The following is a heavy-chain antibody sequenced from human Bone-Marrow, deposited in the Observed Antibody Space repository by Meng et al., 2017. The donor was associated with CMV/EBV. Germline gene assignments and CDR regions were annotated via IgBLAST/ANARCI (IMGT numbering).Heavy chain of an antibody. CDR3: ATSTQYSSSAYGCDFDY. CDR1: GGSISSTSYY. V-gene: IGHV4-39*07. D-gene: IGHD6-6*01. J-gene: IGHJ4*02. Sequence: ESLKISCTVSGGSISSTSYYWGWIRQPPGKGLEWIGSIYYSGSTYYNPSLKSRVTISVDTSKNQFSLKLSSVTAADTAVYYCATSTQYSSSAYGCDFDYWGQGTLVTVPS. CDR2: IYYSGST.